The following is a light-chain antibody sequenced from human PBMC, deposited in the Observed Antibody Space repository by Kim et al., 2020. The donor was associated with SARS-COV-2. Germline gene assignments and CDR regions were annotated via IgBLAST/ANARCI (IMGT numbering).Light chain of an antibody. Sequence: VSPGERATLSCRASQSVSSNLAWYQQKPGQAPRLLIYSTSTRATGIPARFSGSGSGTEFTLTISSLQSEDFAVYYCQQYNNWPYTFGQGTKLEI. J-gene: IGKJ2*01. V-gene: IGKV3-15*01. CDR2: STS. CDR3: QQYNNWPYT. CDR1: QSVSSN.